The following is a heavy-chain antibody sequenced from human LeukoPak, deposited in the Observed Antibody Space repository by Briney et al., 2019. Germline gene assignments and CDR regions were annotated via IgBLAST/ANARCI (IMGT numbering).Heavy chain of an antibody. CDR1: GFTFSSYS. J-gene: IGHJ4*02. CDR2: ISSSSSYI. D-gene: IGHD6-6*01. V-gene: IGHV3-21*01. Sequence: KPGGSLRLSCAASGFTFSSYSMNWVRQAPGKGLEWVSSISSSSSYIYYADSVKGRFTISRDNAKNSLYLQMNSLRAEDTAVYYCARETGAHSSSPFDYWGQGTLVTVSS. CDR3: ARETGAHSSSPFDY.